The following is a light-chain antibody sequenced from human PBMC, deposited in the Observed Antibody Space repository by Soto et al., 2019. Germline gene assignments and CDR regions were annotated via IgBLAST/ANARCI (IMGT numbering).Light chain of an antibody. CDR1: QSVSGN. V-gene: IGKV3-15*01. CDR3: QQYHNWPPGLT. Sequence: EVVMTQSPATLSVSPGERVTLSCTASQSVSGNLSWYQQKPGQAPRLLIHGASPRATDIPARFSGSGSGTEFTLTITSLQSEDFAVYYCQQYHNWPPGLTFGGGTRVEIK. J-gene: IGKJ4*01. CDR2: GAS.